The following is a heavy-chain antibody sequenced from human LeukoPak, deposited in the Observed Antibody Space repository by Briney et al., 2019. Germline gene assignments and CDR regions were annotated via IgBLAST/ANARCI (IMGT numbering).Heavy chain of an antibody. CDR3: ALNRGSGWYFHY. Sequence: GGSLRLSCAASGFTFSSYALHWVRQAPGKGLEWVAVISYDGSHKYADSVKGRFTISRDNSKNTLCLQMNSLRAEDTAVYYCALNRGSGWYFHYWGQGTLVTVSS. CDR1: GFTFSSYA. V-gene: IGHV3-30*04. CDR2: ISYDGSHK. D-gene: IGHD6-19*01. J-gene: IGHJ4*02.